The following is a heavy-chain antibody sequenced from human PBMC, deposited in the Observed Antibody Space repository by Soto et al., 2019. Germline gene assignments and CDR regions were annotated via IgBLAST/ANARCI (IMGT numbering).Heavy chain of an antibody. D-gene: IGHD1-26*01. J-gene: IGHJ4*02. CDR3: ANWGQSGSDF. CDR2: ISSSAGTI. CDR1: VFTFSFYP. Sequence: WGSLGICCATSVFTFSFYPMSWVRQAPGKGLDWVSGISSSAGTIYYADPVKGRFTISRDNSKNTLYLQMDSLRAEDTCVYYCANWGQSGSDFWGQGTLVTVSS. V-gene: IGHV3-23*01.